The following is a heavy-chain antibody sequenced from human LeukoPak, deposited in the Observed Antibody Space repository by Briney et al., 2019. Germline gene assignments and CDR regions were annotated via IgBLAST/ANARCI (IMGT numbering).Heavy chain of an antibody. V-gene: IGHV4-34*01. CDR1: GGSFSGYY. Sequence: SETLSLTCAVYGGSFSGYYWSWIRQPPGKGLEWIGEINHSGSTNYNPSLKSRVTISVDTSKNQFSLKLSSVTAADTAVYYCARRSGSGSYEDYYYYYMDVWGKGTTVTVS. D-gene: IGHD3-10*01. CDR3: ARRSGSGSYEDYYYYYMDV. CDR2: INHSGST. J-gene: IGHJ6*03.